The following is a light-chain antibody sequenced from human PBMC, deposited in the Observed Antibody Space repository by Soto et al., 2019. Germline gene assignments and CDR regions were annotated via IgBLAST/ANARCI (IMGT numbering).Light chain of an antibody. CDR2: DAS. Sequence: DIQMTQSPSSLSASVGDRVTITCQASQAIGNYLNWYQQKPGKAPKLLIYDASNLETGVPSRFSGSGSGPDFTFTISSLQPEDIATYYCQQYNNLPLTFGGGTKVEIK. CDR3: QQYNNLPLT. CDR1: QAIGNY. J-gene: IGKJ4*01. V-gene: IGKV1-33*01.